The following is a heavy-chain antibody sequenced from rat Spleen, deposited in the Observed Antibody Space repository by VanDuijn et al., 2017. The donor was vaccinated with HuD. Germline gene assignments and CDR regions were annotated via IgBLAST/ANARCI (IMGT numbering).Heavy chain of an antibody. CDR3: ARQDNYVGFA. D-gene: IGHD1-10*01. V-gene: IGHV5-31*01. CDR1: GFTFNNYW. CDR2: ITNSGAGT. J-gene: IGHJ3*01. Sequence: EVQLVESGGGLVQPGRSLKLSCVASGFTFNNYWMTWIRQAPGKGLEWLASITNSGAGTYYPDSVKGRFTISRDNAKSTLYLQMDSLRSEDTATYYCARQDNYVGFA.